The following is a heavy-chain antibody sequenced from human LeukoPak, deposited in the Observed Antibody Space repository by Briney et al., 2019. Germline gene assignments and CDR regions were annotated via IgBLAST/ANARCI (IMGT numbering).Heavy chain of an antibody. D-gene: IGHD1-1*01. CDR1: GFTFSSYA. Sequence: GGSLRLSCAASGFTFSSYAMHWVRQAPGKGLEWVAVISYDGSNKYYADSVKGRFTISRDNSKNTLYLQMNRLRAEDTAVYYCPRETASINLERPPENYGMDVWGQGTTVTVSS. CDR2: ISYDGSNK. V-gene: IGHV3-30-3*01. CDR3: PRETASINLERPPENYGMDV. J-gene: IGHJ6*02.